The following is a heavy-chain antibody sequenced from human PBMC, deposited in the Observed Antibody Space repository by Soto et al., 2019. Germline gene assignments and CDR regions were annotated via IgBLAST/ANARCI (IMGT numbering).Heavy chain of an antibody. D-gene: IGHD7-27*01. CDR2: ISGSGGST. CDR1: GFTFSSYA. J-gene: IGHJ3*02. V-gene: IGHV3-23*01. Sequence: PGESLKISCAASGFTFSSYAMSWVRQAPGKGLEWVSAISGSGGSTYYADSVKGRFTISRDNSKHTLYLQMNSLRAEDTAVYYCAKYIKGRVSGEDGAFDIWGQGTMVTVSS. CDR3: AKYIKGRVSGEDGAFDI.